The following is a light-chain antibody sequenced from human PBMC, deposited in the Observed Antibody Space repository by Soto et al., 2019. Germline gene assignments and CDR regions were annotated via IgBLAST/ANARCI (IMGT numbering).Light chain of an antibody. Sequence: DIHLTQSPSFLSASVGDRVTITCRPSQAVPNNMAWYQQKPGKPPKRLIYEESTLHSGVPSSFSGRKSGTQFTLTIDSPQPEDFANYYCQQVKSYPRTSGGGTKVEIK. V-gene: IGKV1-9*01. CDR3: QQVKSYPRT. J-gene: IGKJ4*01. CDR2: EES. CDR1: QAVPNN.